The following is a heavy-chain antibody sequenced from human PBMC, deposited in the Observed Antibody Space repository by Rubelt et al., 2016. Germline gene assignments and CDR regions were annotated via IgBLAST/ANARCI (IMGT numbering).Heavy chain of an antibody. J-gene: IGHJ4*02. CDR2: VYSTGSP. D-gene: IGHD6-19*01. Sequence: QLQLQEAGPGLVKASETLSLTCTVSGGSVTYYYWSWVRQPPGKGLEWIGNVYSTGSPQYNPSFTGRVTISEDTSKNQVSLGLTSVASADTAEYWCARQQWRLHPVDYWGQGTLVTVSS. CDR1: GGSVTYYY. CDR3: ARQQWRLHPVDY. V-gene: IGHV4-59*02.